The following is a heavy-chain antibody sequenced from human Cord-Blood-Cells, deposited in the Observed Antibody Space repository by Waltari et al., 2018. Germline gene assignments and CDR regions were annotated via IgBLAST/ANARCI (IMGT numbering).Heavy chain of an antibody. CDR2: ISGSGGST. Sequence: EVQLLESGGGLVQPGGSLRLSCAASGFTFSSYAMSWVRQAPGKGLEWVSAISGSGGSTYYADAGKGRFTISRDNSKNTLYLQMNSLRAEDTAVYYCAKAQSGSYLYYYYYMDVWGKGTTVTVSS. D-gene: IGHD1-26*01. CDR3: AKAQSGSYLYYYYYMDV. V-gene: IGHV3-23*01. CDR1: GFTFSSYA. J-gene: IGHJ6*03.